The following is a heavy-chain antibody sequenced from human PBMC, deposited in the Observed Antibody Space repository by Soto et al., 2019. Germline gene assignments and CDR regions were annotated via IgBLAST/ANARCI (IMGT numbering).Heavy chain of an antibody. CDR3: AKVGGTSHPPIPVDY. Sequence: EVQLLESGGGLVQPGGSLRLSCAASGFTFSSYAMNWLRQAPGKGLEWVSTISGSGGITYYAHTSTYYADSVKGRFTISRDNSKNTLYLQMNSLRAEDTAVYYCAKVGGTSHPPIPVDYWGQGTLVTVSS. J-gene: IGHJ4*02. D-gene: IGHD2-2*02. CDR2: ISGSGGITYYAHTST. CDR1: GFTFSSYA. V-gene: IGHV3-23*01.